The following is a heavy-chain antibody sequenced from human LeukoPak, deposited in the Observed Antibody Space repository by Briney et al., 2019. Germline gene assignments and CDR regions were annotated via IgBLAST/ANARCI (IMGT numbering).Heavy chain of an antibody. J-gene: IGHJ4*02. CDR1: GYSFTGDY. CDR2: ISPNSGGT. V-gene: IGHV1-2*06. CDR3: ARLQIAASGGDY. D-gene: IGHD6-25*01. Sequence: GASVKVSCKASGYSFTGDYLHWVRQAPGQGLEWMGRISPNSGGTNYARKFQGRVTMTRDTSISTAYMELSRLRSDDTAVYYCARLQIAASGGDYWGRGTLATVSS.